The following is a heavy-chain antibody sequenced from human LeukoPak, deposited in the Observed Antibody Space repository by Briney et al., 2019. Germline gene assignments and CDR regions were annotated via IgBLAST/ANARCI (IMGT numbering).Heavy chain of an antibody. CDR1: GFTFSSYN. CDR3: ARDGLRYYFDF. Sequence: GGSLRLSCAASGFTFSSYNMNWVRQAPGKGLEWVSSISSSSSYIYYADSVKGRFTISRDNAKNSLHLQMNSLRAEDTAVYYCARDGLRYYFDFWGQGTLVTVSS. J-gene: IGHJ4*02. D-gene: IGHD5/OR15-5a*01. V-gene: IGHV3-21*01. CDR2: ISSSSSYI.